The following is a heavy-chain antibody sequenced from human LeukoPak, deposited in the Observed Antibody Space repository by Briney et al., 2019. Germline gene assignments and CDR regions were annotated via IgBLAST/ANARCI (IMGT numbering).Heavy chain of an antibody. CDR1: GFTFSDFA. V-gene: IGHV3-23*01. D-gene: IGHD2-15*01. CDR3: TKPGYRSGDCCYHSV. CDR2: MSGCGRRI. Sequence: GGSLRLSCAASGFTFSDFAMNWVRHSPGKGLEGVSGMSGCGRRIVYADSVKGRFTISRDNSKNTLFLQMTSLRVEDTGIYYCTKPGYRSGDCCYHSVWGQGTLVTVSS. J-gene: IGHJ4*02.